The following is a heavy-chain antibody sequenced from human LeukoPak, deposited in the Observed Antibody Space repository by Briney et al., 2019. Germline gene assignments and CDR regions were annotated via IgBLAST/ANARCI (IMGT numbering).Heavy chain of an antibody. CDR3: ARTKQQLVPSWFDP. D-gene: IGHD6-13*01. CDR2: MNPNSGNT. V-gene: IGHV1-8*01. Sequence: ASVKVSCKASGYTFTSYDINWVRQATGQGLEWMGWMNPNSGNTGYAQKFQDRVTMTRNTSISTAYMELSSLRSEDTAVYYCARTKQQLVPSWFDPWGQGTLVTVSS. J-gene: IGHJ5*02. CDR1: GYTFTSYD.